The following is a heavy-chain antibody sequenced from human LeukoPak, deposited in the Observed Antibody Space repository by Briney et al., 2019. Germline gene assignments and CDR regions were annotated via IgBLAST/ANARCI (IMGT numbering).Heavy chain of an antibody. CDR3: ASLKQWLVP. CDR1: GFTFDDYC. CDR2: ISGSGGST. Sequence: GGSLRPSCAASGFTFDDYCMSWVRHAPGEGLEWVSAISGSGGSTYYADSGKGPFTISRDHAKHSLYLQMSCVRAEDTAVYYCASLKQWLVPWGQGTLVTVSS. J-gene: IGHJ5*02. D-gene: IGHD6-19*01. V-gene: IGHV3-23*01.